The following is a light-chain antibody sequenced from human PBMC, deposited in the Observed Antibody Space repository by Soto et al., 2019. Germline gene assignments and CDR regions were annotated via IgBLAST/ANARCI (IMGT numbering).Light chain of an antibody. CDR1: QSVSSSY. V-gene: IGKV3-20*01. CDR3: QQYAGPSRT. Sequence: EIVLTQSPGTLSLPPGEGATLSCRASQSVSSSYLAWYQQKPGQAPTLLIYGASNRAAGIPDGFSGSGSGTDFTLTISRLEAEDFAVYYCQQYAGPSRTFGQGTKVDIK. CDR2: GAS. J-gene: IGKJ1*01.